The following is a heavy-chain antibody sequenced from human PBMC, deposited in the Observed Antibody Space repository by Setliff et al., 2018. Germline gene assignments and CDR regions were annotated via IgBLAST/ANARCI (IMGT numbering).Heavy chain of an antibody. CDR3: ARAIGYCSSTSCYILGPHYYFDY. CDR1: GYSISSGYY. Sequence: SETLSLTCTVSGYSISSGYYWGWIRQPPGKGLEWIGSIYHSGSTYYNPSLKSRVTISVDTSKNQFSLKLSSVTAADTAVYYCARAIGYCSSTSCYILGPHYYFDYWGQGTLVTVSS. J-gene: IGHJ4*02. CDR2: IYHSGST. V-gene: IGHV4-38-2*02. D-gene: IGHD2-2*02.